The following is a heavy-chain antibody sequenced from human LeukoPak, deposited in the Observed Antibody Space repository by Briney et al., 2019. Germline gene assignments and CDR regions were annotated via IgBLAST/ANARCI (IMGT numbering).Heavy chain of an antibody. D-gene: IGHD6-13*01. V-gene: IGHV3-7*01. CDR3: ARGSAAAGTYWFDP. J-gene: IGHJ5*02. CDR1: GFTFSSYW. Sequence: PGGSLRLSCAASGFTFSSYWMSWVRQAPGKGLKWVANIKQDGSEKYYVDSVKGRFTISRDNAKNSLYLQMNSLRAEDTAVYYCARGSAAAGTYWFDPWGQGTLVTVSS. CDR2: IKQDGSEK.